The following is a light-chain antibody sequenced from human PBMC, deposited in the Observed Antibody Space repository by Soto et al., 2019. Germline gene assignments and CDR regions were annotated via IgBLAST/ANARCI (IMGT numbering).Light chain of an antibody. CDR2: DAS. CDR1: QDISNS. J-gene: IGKJ3*01. CDR3: QQYDNFPPT. V-gene: IGKV1-33*01. Sequence: DIQMTQSPSSLSASIGDRVTITCQASQDISNSLNWYQQKPGTAPKLLIYDASNLQTGVPSRFSGSGSGTAFSLTISSLQPEDIATYCCQQYDNFPPTFGPGTTVDLK.